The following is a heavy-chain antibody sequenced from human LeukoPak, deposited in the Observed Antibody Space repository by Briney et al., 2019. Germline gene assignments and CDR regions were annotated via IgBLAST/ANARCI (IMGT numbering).Heavy chain of an antibody. CDR1: GGSISSYY. CDR2: IYYCGST. D-gene: IGHD3-10*01. CDR3: ARGAHYYGSGSYKFYYYYMDV. J-gene: IGHJ6*03. Sequence: SETLSLTCTVSGGSISSYYWSWIWQPPGQGLERMGYIYYCGSTNYTPSLTTRVTTSVDTSKHQFSLKLSSVPAADTAVYYCARGAHYYGSGSYKFYYYYMDVWGKGTTVTVSS. V-gene: IGHV4-59*01.